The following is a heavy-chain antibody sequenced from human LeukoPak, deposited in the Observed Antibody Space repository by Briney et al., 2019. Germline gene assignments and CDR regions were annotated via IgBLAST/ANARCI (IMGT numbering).Heavy chain of an antibody. J-gene: IGHJ4*02. CDR3: ARSINYYDSSGYPY. Sequence: PSETLSLTCTVSGGSISSYYWSWIRQPPGKGLEWIGYIYTSGSTNYNPSLKSRVTISVDTSKNQFSLKLSSVTAADTAVYYCARSINYYDSSGYPYWGQGTLVTVSS. D-gene: IGHD3-22*01. CDR1: GGSISSYY. V-gene: IGHV4-4*09. CDR2: IYTSGST.